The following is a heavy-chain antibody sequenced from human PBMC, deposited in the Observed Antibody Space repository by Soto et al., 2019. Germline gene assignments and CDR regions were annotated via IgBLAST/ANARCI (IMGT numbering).Heavy chain of an antibody. J-gene: IGHJ6*02. D-gene: IGHD3-10*01. CDR3: ARDLGGSGPRGEDGMDV. CDR2: IIPIFGTA. Sequence: ASVKVSCKASGGTFSSYAISWVRQAPGQGLEWMGGIIPIFGTANYAQKFQGRVTITADESTSTAYMELSSLRSEDTAVYYCARDLGGSGPRGEDGMDVWGQGTTVTVSS. V-gene: IGHV1-69*13. CDR1: GGTFSSYA.